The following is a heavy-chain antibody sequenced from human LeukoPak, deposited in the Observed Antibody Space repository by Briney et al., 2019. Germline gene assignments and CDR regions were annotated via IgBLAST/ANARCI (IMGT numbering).Heavy chain of an antibody. CDR2: IYYSGST. J-gene: IGHJ4*02. CDR3: ARLSRGYDYFSFDY. Sequence: TPSETLSLTCTVSGGSISSSSYYWGWIRQPPGKGLEWIGSIYYSGSTYYNPSLKSRVTISVDTSKNQSSLKLSSVTAADTAVYYCARLSRGYDYFSFDYWGQGTLVTVSS. CDR1: GGSISSSSYY. V-gene: IGHV4-39*01. D-gene: IGHD5-12*01.